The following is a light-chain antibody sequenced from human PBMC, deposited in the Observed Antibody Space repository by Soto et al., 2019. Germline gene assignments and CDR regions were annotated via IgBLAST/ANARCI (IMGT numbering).Light chain of an antibody. CDR2: DAS. CDR1: QSVSGY. V-gene: IGKV3-11*01. Sequence: EIVLTQSPDTLSLSPGERATLSCRASQSVSGYLGWYQQKPGQAPRLLIYDASNRAYGVPARFRGSGSGTNFTLTIASLEPDDFAVYYCQQRSHWPYLTFGGGTRV. J-gene: IGKJ4*01. CDR3: QQRSHWPYLT.